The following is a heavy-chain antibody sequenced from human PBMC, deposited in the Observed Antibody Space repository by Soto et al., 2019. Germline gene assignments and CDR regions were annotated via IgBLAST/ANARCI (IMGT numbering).Heavy chain of an antibody. CDR3: AREAV. J-gene: IGHJ6*02. Sequence: EVQLVESGGGLVQPGGSLRLSCAASGFTFSGYWMSWVRQAPGKGLEWVANIKQDGSEQFYVDSVKGRFTISRDNAKNPLYLQMNSLRAADTAVYYCAREAVWGQGTTVTVSS. CDR1: GFTFSGYW. CDR2: IKQDGSEQ. V-gene: IGHV3-7*05.